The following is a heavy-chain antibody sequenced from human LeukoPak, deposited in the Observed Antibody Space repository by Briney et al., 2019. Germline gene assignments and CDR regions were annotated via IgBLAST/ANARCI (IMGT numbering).Heavy chain of an antibody. D-gene: IGHD5-24*01. CDR2: ISSNGGST. J-gene: IGHJ4*02. CDR1: GFTFSSYA. Sequence: GGSLRLSCAASGFTFSSYAMHWVRQAPGKGLEYVSAISSNGGSTYYANSVKGRFTIPRDNSKNTLYLQMGSLRAEDMAVYYCAREGDGYKLDYWGQGTLVTVSS. V-gene: IGHV3-64*01. CDR3: AREGDGYKLDY.